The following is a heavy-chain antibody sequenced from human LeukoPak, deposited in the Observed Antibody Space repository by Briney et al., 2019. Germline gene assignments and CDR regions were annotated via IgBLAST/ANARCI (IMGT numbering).Heavy chain of an antibody. Sequence: ASVKVSCKASGYTFSSYGISWVRQAPGQGLEWMGWISGYNGDTKYAQNLQGRVTLTTDTSTSTAYMELSSLRSEDTAVYYCARLGKKDYWGQGTLVTVSS. V-gene: IGHV1-18*01. J-gene: IGHJ4*02. D-gene: IGHD4-23*01. CDR3: ARLGKKDY. CDR2: ISGYNGDT. CDR1: GYTFSSYG.